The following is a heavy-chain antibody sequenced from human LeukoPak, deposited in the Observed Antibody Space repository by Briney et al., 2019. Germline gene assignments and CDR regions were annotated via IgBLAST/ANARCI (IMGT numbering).Heavy chain of an antibody. CDR1: GGSISNYY. V-gene: IGHV4-59*01. Sequence: SSETLSLTCTVSGGSISNYYWSWIRQPPGKGLEWIGFIYYSGSTNYNPSLKSRVTISVDTSKNQFSLKLSSVTAADTAVYYCARFHRIAAAGTQRYYFDYWGQGTLVTVSS. CDR2: IYYSGST. D-gene: IGHD6-13*01. J-gene: IGHJ4*02. CDR3: ARFHRIAAAGTQRYYFDY.